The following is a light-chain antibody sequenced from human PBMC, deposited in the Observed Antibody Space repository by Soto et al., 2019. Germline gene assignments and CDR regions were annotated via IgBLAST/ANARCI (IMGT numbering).Light chain of an antibody. CDR1: QGISSY. Sequence: DIQLTQSPSFLSASVGDRVTITCRASQGISSYLAWYQQKPGKAPKLLIYAASTLQSGVPSRFSGSGSGTEFTLTISSLQPEDSATYYCQQHNSHPLTFGGGTKVEIK. CDR2: AAS. J-gene: IGKJ4*01. V-gene: IGKV1-9*01. CDR3: QQHNSHPLT.